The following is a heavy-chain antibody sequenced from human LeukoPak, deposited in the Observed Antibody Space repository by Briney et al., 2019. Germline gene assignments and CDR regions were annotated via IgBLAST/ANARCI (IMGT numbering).Heavy chain of an antibody. V-gene: IGHV4-34*01. CDR1: GGSFSAYY. CDR3: ARADHRDYTFYLYYGMDV. CDR2: IDHRGRT. D-gene: IGHD4-17*01. J-gene: IGHJ6*02. Sequence: SETLSLTCAVYGGSFSAYYWRWTWVRQPPGKGLEWIGEIDHRGRTNYNPSLKSRVTISVDTSKNQFSLKLTSMTAADTAVYYCARADHRDYTFYLYYGMDVWGQGTTVTVSS.